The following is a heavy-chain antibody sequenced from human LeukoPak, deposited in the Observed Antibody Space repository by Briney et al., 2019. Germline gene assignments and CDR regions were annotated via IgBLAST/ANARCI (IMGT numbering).Heavy chain of an antibody. CDR2: ISGNGGST. Sequence: TGGSLRLSCATSQFNFNKFGMSWVRQAPGKGLEWVSSISGNGGSTQYADSVQGRFAIPRDNSKNTLYLQMNSLRAEDTAVYFCAKDPNGDFIGTFDIWGQGTMVTVSS. CDR3: AKDPNGDFIGTFDI. D-gene: IGHD4-17*01. CDR1: QFNFNKFG. J-gene: IGHJ3*02. V-gene: IGHV3-23*01.